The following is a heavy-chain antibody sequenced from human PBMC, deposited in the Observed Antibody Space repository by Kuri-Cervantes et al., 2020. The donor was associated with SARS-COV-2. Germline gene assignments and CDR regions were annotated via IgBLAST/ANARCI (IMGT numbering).Heavy chain of an antibody. Sequence: LSLTCAASGFTFSSYAMSWVRQAPGKGLEWVSAISGGGGSTYYADSVKGRFTISRDNSKKTLYLQMNSLRAEDTAVYYCARNPTYGDYPYWYFDLWGRGTLVTVSS. CDR2: ISGGGGST. V-gene: IGHV3-23*01. CDR3: ARNPTYGDYPYWYFDL. J-gene: IGHJ2*01. D-gene: IGHD4-17*01. CDR1: GFTFSSYA.